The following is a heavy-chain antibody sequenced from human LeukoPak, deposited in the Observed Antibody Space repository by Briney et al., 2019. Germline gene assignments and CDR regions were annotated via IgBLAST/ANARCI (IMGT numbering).Heavy chain of an antibody. CDR1: GFTFDDYA. CDR2: ISWNSGSI. D-gene: IGHD3-22*01. Sequence: GGSLRLPCAAAGFTFDDYAMHWVRQAPGKGLEWVSGISWNSGSIGYADSVKGRFTISRDNAKNSLYLQMNSLRPEDTALYYCAKDRDSRVGFDSWGQGTLVTVSS. V-gene: IGHV3-9*01. CDR3: AKDRDSRVGFDS. J-gene: IGHJ4*02.